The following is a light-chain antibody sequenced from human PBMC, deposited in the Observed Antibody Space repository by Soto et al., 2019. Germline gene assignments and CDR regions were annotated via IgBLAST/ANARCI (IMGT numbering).Light chain of an antibody. CDR1: QSVSSY. Sequence: EIVLTQSPATLSLSPGERATLSCRTSQSVSSYLAWYQQKPGQAPRLLIYDASNRATGIPARFSGSGSGTAFTLSISSLEPEEFAVYYCQQRRNWPPLTFGGGTKVEIK. J-gene: IGKJ4*01. CDR2: DAS. CDR3: QQRRNWPPLT. V-gene: IGKV3-11*01.